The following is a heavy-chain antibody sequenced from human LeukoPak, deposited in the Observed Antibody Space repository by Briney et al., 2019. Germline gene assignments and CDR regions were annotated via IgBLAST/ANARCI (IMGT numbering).Heavy chain of an antibody. CDR3: ARAGIAAPFDF. CDR2: INPNSDDT. D-gene: IGHD6-13*01. V-gene: IGHV1-2*02. CDR1: GYTFTGYY. Sequence: ASVKVSCKASGYTFTGYYMHWVRQAPGQGPEWLGWINPNSDDTNYAQKFQGRVTMTRDTSISTAYMEMSSLRSDDTAVYYCARAGIAAPFDFWGQGTLVTVDS. J-gene: IGHJ4*02.